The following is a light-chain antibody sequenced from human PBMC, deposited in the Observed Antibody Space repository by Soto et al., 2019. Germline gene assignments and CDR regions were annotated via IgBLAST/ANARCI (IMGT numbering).Light chain of an antibody. V-gene: IGKV1-5*01. Sequence: EIQLTQSPSTLSGSLGDRATISCRASQTISTSLAWYHQKPGQAPRLLIYGASTTESGVPARFSGSGSGTEFTLTIASLQPDDFAAYYCQHNGSYSWTFGQGTKVDIK. CDR1: QTISTS. CDR3: QHNGSYSWT. J-gene: IGKJ1*01. CDR2: GAS.